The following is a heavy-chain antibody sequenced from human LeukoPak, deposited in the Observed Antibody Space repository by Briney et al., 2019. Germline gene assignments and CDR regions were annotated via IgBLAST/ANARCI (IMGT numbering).Heavy chain of an antibody. CDR1: GYTFTGYY. J-gene: IGHJ5*02. CDR3: ARYYDSENWFDP. D-gene: IGHD3-22*01. Sequence: ASVKVSCKASGYTFTGYYMHWVRQAPGQGLEWMGWINPNSGGTNYAQKFQGRVTMTRDTSISTAYMELSRLRSDDTAVYYCARYYDSENWFDPWGQGTLVTVSS. CDR2: INPNSGGT. V-gene: IGHV1-2*02.